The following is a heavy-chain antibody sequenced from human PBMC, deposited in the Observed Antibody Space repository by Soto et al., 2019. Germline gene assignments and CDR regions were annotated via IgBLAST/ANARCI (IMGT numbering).Heavy chain of an antibody. Sequence: EVILLESGGHLVAPGESLRLSCVASGFSFSSSALTWVRQAPGKGLEWVEDISGQGGTTYYADSVKGRFIISRDNSKNTLSLQMTSLRVEDTAVYYCAKENDYSIIESNWFDAWGPGTLVTVSS. CDR3: AKENDYSIIESNWFDA. CDR1: GFSFSSSA. D-gene: IGHD4-4*01. V-gene: IGHV3-23*01. CDR2: ISGQGGTT. J-gene: IGHJ5*02.